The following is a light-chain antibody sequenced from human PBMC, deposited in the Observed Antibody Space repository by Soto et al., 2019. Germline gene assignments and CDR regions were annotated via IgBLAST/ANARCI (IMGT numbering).Light chain of an antibody. CDR3: QQYNNWPLT. J-gene: IGKJ1*01. V-gene: IGKV3-15*01. CDR1: QGVSSN. Sequence: EIVMTQSPATLSVSPGERATLSCRASQGVSSNLAWYQQKPGQAPRLLIYGASTRATGIPARFSGSGSGTEFTLTISSLQSEDFAVYNCQQYNNWPLTFGQGTKVEIK. CDR2: GAS.